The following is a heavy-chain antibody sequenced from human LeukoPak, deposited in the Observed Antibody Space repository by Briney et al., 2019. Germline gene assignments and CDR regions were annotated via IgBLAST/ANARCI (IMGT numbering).Heavy chain of an antibody. CDR3: ARLRPLRYFDWLSRTGYYFDY. CDR1: GDSISSGDYY. D-gene: IGHD3-9*01. CDR2: ISSSGST. J-gene: IGHJ4*02. V-gene: IGHV4-61*02. Sequence: PSETLSLTCTVSGDSISSGDYYWSWIRQPAGKGLEWIGRISSSGSTNYNPSLKSRVTISVDTSKNQFSLKLSSVTAADTAVYYCARLRPLRYFDWLSRTGYYFDYWGQGTLVTVSS.